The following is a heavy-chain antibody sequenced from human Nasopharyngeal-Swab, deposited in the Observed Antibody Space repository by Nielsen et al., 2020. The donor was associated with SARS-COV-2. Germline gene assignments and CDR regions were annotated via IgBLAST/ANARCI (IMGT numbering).Heavy chain of an antibody. CDR3: ARDHPGGHNYYDSSGYYPTYFDY. J-gene: IGHJ4*02. D-gene: IGHD3-22*01. V-gene: IGHV1-69*13. CDR2: IIPIFGTA. CDR1: GGTFSSYA. Sequence: SVKVSCKASGGTFSSYAISWVRQAPGQGLEWMGGIIPIFGTANYAQKFQGRVTITADESTSTAHMELSSLRSEDTAVYYCARDHPGGHNYYDSSGYYPTYFDYWGQGTLVTVSS.